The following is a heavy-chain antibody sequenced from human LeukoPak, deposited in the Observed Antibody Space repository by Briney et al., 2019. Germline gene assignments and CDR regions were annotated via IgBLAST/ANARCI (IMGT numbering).Heavy chain of an antibody. CDR3: ATEIGPIQLHLWGSAFDY. CDR1: GYTFTNYY. D-gene: IGHD5-18*01. V-gene: IGHV1-46*01. Sequence: ASVKVSCKASGYTFTNYYMHGVRQAPGQGLEWMRIINPRGGSTSYAQKFQGRVTMTRDTSTNTVYMDLSSLRSEDTAVYYCATEIGPIQLHLWGSAFDYWGQGTLVTVSS. CDR2: INPRGGST. J-gene: IGHJ4*02.